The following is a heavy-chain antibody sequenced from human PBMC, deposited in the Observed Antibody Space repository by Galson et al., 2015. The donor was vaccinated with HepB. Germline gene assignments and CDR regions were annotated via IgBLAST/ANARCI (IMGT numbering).Heavy chain of an antibody. J-gene: IGHJ4*02. Sequence: SLRLSCAASGFTFSSYAMHWVRQAPGKGLGYVSAISSNGGSTYYANSVKGRFTISRDNSKNTLYLQMGSLRAEDMAVYYCARDAYSSGWDYWGQGTLVTVSS. D-gene: IGHD6-19*01. CDR1: GFTFSSYA. CDR3: ARDAYSSGWDY. CDR2: ISSNGGST. V-gene: IGHV3-64*01.